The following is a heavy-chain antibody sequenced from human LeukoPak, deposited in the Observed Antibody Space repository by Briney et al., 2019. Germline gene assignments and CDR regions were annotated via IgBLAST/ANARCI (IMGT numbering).Heavy chain of an antibody. CDR2: MNPNSGNT. Sequence: ASVKVSCKASGYTFTSYDINWVRQATGQGLEWMGWMNPNSGNTGYAQKFQGRVTMTSNTSISTAYMEVTSLKSEDTAVYYCARGAPGSYCSGGSCPYFDFWGQGTLVTVSS. J-gene: IGHJ4*02. CDR1: GYTFTSYD. CDR3: ARGAPGSYCSGGSCPYFDF. V-gene: IGHV1-8*01. D-gene: IGHD2-15*01.